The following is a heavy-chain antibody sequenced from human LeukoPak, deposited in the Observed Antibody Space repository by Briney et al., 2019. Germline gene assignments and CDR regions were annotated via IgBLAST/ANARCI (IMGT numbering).Heavy chain of an antibody. CDR3: ARPQAENRLGWYFDL. V-gene: IGHV5-51*01. Sequence: GESMMISCKGSGYSFTSYWIGWVRQMPGKGLEWMGIIYPGDSDTRYSPSFQGQVTISADKSISTAYLQWSSLKASDTAMYYCARPQAENRLGWYFDLWGRGSLVTVSS. D-gene: IGHD1-14*01. CDR2: IYPGDSDT. CDR1: GYSFTSYW. J-gene: IGHJ2*01.